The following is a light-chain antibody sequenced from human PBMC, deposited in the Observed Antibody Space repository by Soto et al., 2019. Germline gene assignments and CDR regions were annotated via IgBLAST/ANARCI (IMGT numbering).Light chain of an antibody. V-gene: IGKV1-33*01. Sequence: DIRITHSASCRSSSVLYIFSITCQASQDITNYLNWYQQKPGKAPRLLLYDASSLETGVPSRFSGSGSGTDFTFTISSLQPEDIATYYCQHYDHLPITFGQGTRLEIK. CDR2: DAS. J-gene: IGKJ5*01. CDR1: QDITNY. CDR3: QHYDHLPIT.